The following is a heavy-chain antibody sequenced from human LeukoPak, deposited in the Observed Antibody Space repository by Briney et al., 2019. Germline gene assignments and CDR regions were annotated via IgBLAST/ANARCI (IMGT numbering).Heavy chain of an antibody. CDR3: AKFGLQWLPYPGFHN. J-gene: IGHJ4*02. CDR1: GFTFTSHW. CDR2: IKQDGNEK. V-gene: IGHV3-7*01. D-gene: IGHD6-19*01. Sequence: GGSLRLSCGASGFTFTSHWMSWVRQAPGKGLEWVANIKQDGNEKYYVDSVKGRFTISRDNVKNLLYLQMNSLRAEDAAVYYCAKFGLQWLPYPGFHNWGQGTVVIVSS.